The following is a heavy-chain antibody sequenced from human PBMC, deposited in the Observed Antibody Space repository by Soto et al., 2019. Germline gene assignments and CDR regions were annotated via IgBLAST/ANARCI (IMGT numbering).Heavy chain of an antibody. CDR3: ARSASTLFGVVSIPPHYYSEMDV. J-gene: IGHJ6*02. CDR2: ILPIFGIG. CDR1: GGTFNRYA. V-gene: IGHV1-69*01. Sequence: QVQLVQSGAEVKKPGSSVKVSCKASGGTFNRYAISWVRQAPGQGLEGMGGILPIFGIGNDAKRFQGRVTITADASTGTAYMELSSLRSEDTGVYSCARSASTLFGVVSIPPHYYSEMDVWGQGTTVTVSS. D-gene: IGHD3-3*01.